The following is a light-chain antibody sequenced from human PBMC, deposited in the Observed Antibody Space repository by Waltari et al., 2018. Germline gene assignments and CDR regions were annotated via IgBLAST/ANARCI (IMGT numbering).Light chain of an antibody. CDR2: NNN. V-gene: IGLV1-47*02. Sequence: QSVLTQSPSASGTPGQRVTISCSGSTSNIGANLVYWYQQLPGKAPQLLIYNNNQRPSGVPDRFSDSKSGTSASLAISGLRSEDEAEYYCAVWDERVRGRVFGGGTKLTVL. J-gene: IGLJ3*02. CDR1: TSNIGANL. CDR3: AVWDERVRGRV.